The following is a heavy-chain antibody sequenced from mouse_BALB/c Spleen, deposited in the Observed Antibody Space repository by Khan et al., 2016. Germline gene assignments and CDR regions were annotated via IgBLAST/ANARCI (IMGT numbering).Heavy chain of an antibody. Sequence: VQLQESGAELVKPGASVKLSCTASGFNIKDTYMHWVKQRPEQGLEWIGRIDPANGNTKYAPKFQGKATITADTSSNTAYLQFSSLTSEDTAVYYCARYSYDYGVGVAYWGQGTLVTVSA. CDR3: ARYSYDYGVGVAY. CDR1: GFNIKDTY. D-gene: IGHD2-4*01. CDR2: IDPANGNT. J-gene: IGHJ3*01. V-gene: IGHV14-3*02.